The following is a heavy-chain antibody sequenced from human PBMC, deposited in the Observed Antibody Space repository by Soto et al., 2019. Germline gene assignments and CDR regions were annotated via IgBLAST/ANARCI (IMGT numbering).Heavy chain of an antibody. CDR1: GGTFSSYA. CDR3: ARRSIYYGSGSAKNNALHI. V-gene: IGHV1-69*12. J-gene: IGHJ3*02. Sequence: QVQLVQSGAEVKKPGSSVKVSCKASGGTFSSYAISWVRQAPGQGLEWMGGIIPIFGTANYAQKFQGRVTINAHESPSTDYMKLISLRSEDTAVYYGARRSIYYGSGSAKNNALHILGQGTMVTVSS. D-gene: IGHD3-10*01. CDR2: IIPIFGTA.